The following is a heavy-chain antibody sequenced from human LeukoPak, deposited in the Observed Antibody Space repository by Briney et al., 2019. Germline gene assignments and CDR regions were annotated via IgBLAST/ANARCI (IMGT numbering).Heavy chain of an antibody. CDR2: IYYSGST. CDR3: ARNLAPLDDGGVDTTVGDYFDS. D-gene: IGHD5-18*01. J-gene: IGHJ4*02. V-gene: IGHV4-59*01. Sequence: SETLSLTCTVSGGSISSYYWSWIRQPPGKGLEWIGYIYYSGSTNYNPSLKSRVTISVDTSKNQFSLKLSSVTAADTAVYYCARNLAPLDDGGVDTTVGDYFDSWGQGSLVTVSS. CDR1: GGSISSYY.